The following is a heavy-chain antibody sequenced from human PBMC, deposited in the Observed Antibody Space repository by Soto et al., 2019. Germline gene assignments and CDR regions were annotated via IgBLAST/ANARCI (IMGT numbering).Heavy chain of an antibody. CDR3: ARDIVVVVAAIHYYYYYGMDV. V-gene: IGHV3-7*03. J-gene: IGHJ6*02. CDR1: GFTFSSYW. Sequence: EVQLVESGGGLVQPGGSLRLSCAASGFTFSSYWMSWVRQAPGKGLEWVANIKQDGSEKYYVDSVKGRFTISRDNAKNSLYLQMNSLRAEDTAVYYCARDIVVVVAAIHYYYYYGMDVWGQGTTVTVSS. CDR2: IKQDGSEK. D-gene: IGHD2-15*01.